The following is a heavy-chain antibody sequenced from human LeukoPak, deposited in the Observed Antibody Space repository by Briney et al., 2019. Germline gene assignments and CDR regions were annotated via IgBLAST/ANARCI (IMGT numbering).Heavy chain of an antibody. D-gene: IGHD3-10*01. Sequence: PSDTLSLTCAVYGGSFSGYYWSWIRQPPGKGLECIGEINHSGSTNYNPSLKSRVTISVDTSKNQFSLKLSSVTAADTAVYYCARGRPGSEVRGVIIPFLHWGQGTLVTVSS. J-gene: IGHJ4*02. CDR3: ARGRPGSEVRGVIIPFLH. V-gene: IGHV4-34*01. CDR1: GGSFSGYY. CDR2: INHSGST.